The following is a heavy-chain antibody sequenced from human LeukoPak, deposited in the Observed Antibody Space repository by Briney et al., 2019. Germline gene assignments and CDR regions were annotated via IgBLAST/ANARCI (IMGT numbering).Heavy chain of an antibody. CDR1: GGSINGSEW. CDR3: ARDVPYYYGSGRDPYYFDY. Sequence: SETLSLTCAVSGGSINGSEWWNWVRQPPGKGLEWIGEIYHSGSANYNPSLKSRVAISVDKSKNQFSLKLSSVTAADTAVYYCARDVPYYYGSGRDPYYFDYWGQGTLVTVSS. V-gene: IGHV4-4*02. J-gene: IGHJ4*02. D-gene: IGHD3-10*01. CDR2: IYHSGSA.